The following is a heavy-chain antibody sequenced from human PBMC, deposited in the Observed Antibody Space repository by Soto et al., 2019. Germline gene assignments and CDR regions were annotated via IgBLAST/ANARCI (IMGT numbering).Heavy chain of an antibody. D-gene: IGHD3-16*02. Sequence: SETLSLTCTVSGGSISSYYWSWIRQPPGKGLEWIGYIYYSGSTNYNPSLKSRVTISVDTSKNQFSLKLSSVTAADTAVYYCARCIAGGVIVDYYYYGMDVWGQGTTVTVSS. CDR2: IYYSGST. CDR1: GGSISSYY. J-gene: IGHJ6*02. CDR3: ARCIAGGVIVDYYYYGMDV. V-gene: IGHV4-59*01.